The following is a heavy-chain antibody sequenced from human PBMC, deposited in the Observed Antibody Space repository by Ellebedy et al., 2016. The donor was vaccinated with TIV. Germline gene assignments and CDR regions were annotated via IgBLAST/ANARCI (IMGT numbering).Heavy chain of an antibody. Sequence: AASVKVSCKASGYTFTAYYIHWLRQAPGQEREWMGWINPNSGVTHYAQKFKAWVTMTRDTSVTTAYMELSRLRSDDTAVYFCARDRDASMASFYFYGMDLWGQGTAVTVSS. D-gene: IGHD3-10*01. J-gene: IGHJ6*02. V-gene: IGHV1-2*04. CDR1: GYTFTAYY. CDR2: INPNSGVT. CDR3: ARDRDASMASFYFYGMDL.